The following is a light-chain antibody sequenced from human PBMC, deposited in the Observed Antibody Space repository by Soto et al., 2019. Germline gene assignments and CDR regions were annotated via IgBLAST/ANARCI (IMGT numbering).Light chain of an antibody. Sequence: DIQMTQSPSTLSASIGDRVTITCRASQSIRSWLAWYQQKPGKAPKLLIYKASSLESGVPSRFSGSGSGTEFTLTISTLQHADFETYYCQQYNSYSLTFGGGTKV. CDR3: QQYNSYSLT. V-gene: IGKV1-5*03. CDR2: KAS. J-gene: IGKJ4*01. CDR1: QSIRSW.